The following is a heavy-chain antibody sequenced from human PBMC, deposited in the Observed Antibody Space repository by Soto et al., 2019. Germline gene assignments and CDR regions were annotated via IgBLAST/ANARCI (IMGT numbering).Heavy chain of an antibody. Sequence: GESLKISCKGSGYSFTSYWISWVRQMPGKGLEWMGRIDPSDSYTNYSPSFQGHVTISADKSISTAYLQWSSLKASDTAMYYCARHGAARSYYYYGMDVWGQGTTVTVS. V-gene: IGHV5-10-1*01. CDR3: ARHGAARSYYYYGMDV. D-gene: IGHD6-6*01. CDR1: GYSFTSYW. CDR2: IDPSDSYT. J-gene: IGHJ6*02.